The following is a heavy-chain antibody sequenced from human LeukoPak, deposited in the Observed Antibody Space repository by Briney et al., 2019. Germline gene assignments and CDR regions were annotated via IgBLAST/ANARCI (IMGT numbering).Heavy chain of an antibody. J-gene: IGHJ5*02. CDR3: ARGGCSSTSCRGWFDP. V-gene: IGHV1-69*05. CDR2: IIPIFGTA. Sequence: SVTVSCKAPGGTFSSYAISWVRQAPGQGLEWMGGIIPIFGTANYAQKFQGRVTITTDESTSTAYMELSSLRSEDTAVYYCARGGCSSTSCRGWFDPWGQGTLVTVSS. CDR1: GGTFSSYA. D-gene: IGHD2-2*01.